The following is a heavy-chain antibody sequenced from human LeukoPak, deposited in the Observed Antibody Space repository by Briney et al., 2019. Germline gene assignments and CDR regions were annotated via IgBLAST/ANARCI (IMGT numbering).Heavy chain of an antibody. D-gene: IGHD1-14*01. J-gene: IGHJ3*02. Sequence: PSETLSLTCTVSGGSISSSSYYWGWIRQPPGKGLEWIGSIYYSGSTYYNPSLKSRVTISVDTSKNQFSLKLSSVTAADTALYYCARDLHKPQGAFDIWGQGTMVTVSS. CDR2: IYYSGST. CDR3: ARDLHKPQGAFDI. V-gene: IGHV4-39*07. CDR1: GGSISSSSYY.